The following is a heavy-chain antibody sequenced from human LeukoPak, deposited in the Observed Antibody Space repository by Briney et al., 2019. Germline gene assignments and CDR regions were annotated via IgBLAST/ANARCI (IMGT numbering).Heavy chain of an antibody. CDR1: GGSISSGSYY. J-gene: IGHJ4*02. V-gene: IGHV4-61*02. Sequence: PSQTLSLTCTVSGGSISSGSYYWSWIRQPPGKGLEWIGTISRSGNTYYNPSLKSRLTISVDTSRNQFSLKLNSVTAADTAVYFCAREGSRDFDYWGQGTLVTVSS. CDR2: ISRSGNT. CDR3: AREGSRDFDY.